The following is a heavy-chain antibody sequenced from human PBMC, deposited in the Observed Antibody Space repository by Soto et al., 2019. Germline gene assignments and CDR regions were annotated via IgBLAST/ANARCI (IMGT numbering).Heavy chain of an antibody. V-gene: IGHV1-18*01. CDR3: ARDHQFGSGWYEGSDYYGYGMDV. J-gene: IGHJ6*02. Sequence: GASVKVSCKASGYSFSSYGISWVRQAPGQGLEWMGWISAYNGNMIYAQHLQGRVTMTTDTSTSTAYMELRSLRSDDTAVYYCARDHQFGSGWYEGSDYYGYGMDVWG. D-gene: IGHD6-19*01. CDR2: ISAYNGNM. CDR1: GYSFSSYG.